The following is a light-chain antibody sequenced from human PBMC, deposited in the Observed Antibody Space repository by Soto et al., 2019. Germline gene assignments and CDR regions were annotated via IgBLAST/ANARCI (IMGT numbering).Light chain of an antibody. CDR1: QTISSW. Sequence: DIQMTQSPSTLSGSAGDRVTITGRASQTISSWLAWYQQKPGKAPKLMIYKASTLKSGVPSRFSGSASGTEFNLTISRLHTDDCATYECQQSNSYSLTFGGVTKVDIK. CDR3: QQSNSYSLT. CDR2: KAS. V-gene: IGKV1-5*03. J-gene: IGKJ4*01.